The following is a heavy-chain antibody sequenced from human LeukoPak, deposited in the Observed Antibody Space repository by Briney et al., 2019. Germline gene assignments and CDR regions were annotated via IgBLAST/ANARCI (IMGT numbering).Heavy chain of an antibody. CDR3: ARDQAYGITMVRGVIISQ. Sequence: ASVKVSCKASGYTFTGYYMRWVRQAPGQGLEWMGWINPNSGGTNYAQKFQGRVTMTRDTSISTAYMELSRLRSDDTAVYYCARDQAYGITMVRGVIISQWGQGTLVTVSS. V-gene: IGHV1-2*02. CDR1: GYTFTGYY. J-gene: IGHJ4*02. D-gene: IGHD3-10*01. CDR2: INPNSGGT.